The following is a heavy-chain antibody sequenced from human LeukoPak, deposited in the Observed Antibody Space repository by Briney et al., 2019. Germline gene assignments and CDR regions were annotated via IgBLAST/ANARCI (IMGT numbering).Heavy chain of an antibody. D-gene: IGHD3-3*01. CDR3: ARDLSAIKYYDFWSGYIY. Sequence: ASVKVSCKASGYTFTGYYMHWVRQAPGQGLEWMGWINPNSGGTKYAQKFQGRVTMTRDTSISTAYMELSRLRSDDTAVYYCARDLSAIKYYDFWSGYIYWGQGTLVTVSS. CDR1: GYTFTGYY. V-gene: IGHV1-2*02. CDR2: INPNSGGT. J-gene: IGHJ4*02.